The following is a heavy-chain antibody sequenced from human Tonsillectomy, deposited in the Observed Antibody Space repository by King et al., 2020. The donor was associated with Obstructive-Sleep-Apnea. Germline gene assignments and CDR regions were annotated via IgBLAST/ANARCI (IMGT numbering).Heavy chain of an antibody. CDR3: ARDDGSGNEGLDN. J-gene: IGHJ4*02. CDR1: GGSISSGIYY. CDR2: ISHSGGT. Sequence: QLQESGPGLVKPSQTLSLTCSVSGGSISSGIYYWSWIRQHPGKGLEWIGYISHSGGTYSNPSLQSRVTISIDTSKNQFSLKLRSVTAADPAVYYCARDDGSGNEGLDNWGQGTLVTVSS. V-gene: IGHV4-31*03. D-gene: IGHD3-10*01.